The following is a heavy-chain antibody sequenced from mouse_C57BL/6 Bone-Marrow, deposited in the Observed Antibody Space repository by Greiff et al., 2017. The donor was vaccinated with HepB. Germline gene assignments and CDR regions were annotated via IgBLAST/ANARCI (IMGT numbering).Heavy chain of an antibody. CDR2: IDPENGDT. CDR3: TTYDGSSYYFDY. V-gene: IGHV14-4*01. Sequence: VQLQQSGAELVRPGASVKLSCTASGFNIKDDYMHWVKQRPEQGLEWIGWIDPENGDTEYASKFQGKATITADTSSNTAYLQLSSLTSEDTAVYYCTTYDGSSYYFDYWGQGTTLTVSS. D-gene: IGHD1-1*01. J-gene: IGHJ2*01. CDR1: GFNIKDDY.